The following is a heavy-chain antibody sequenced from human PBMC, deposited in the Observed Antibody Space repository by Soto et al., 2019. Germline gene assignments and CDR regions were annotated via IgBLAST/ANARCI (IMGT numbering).Heavy chain of an antibody. J-gene: IGHJ6*03. V-gene: IGHV1-69*02. CDR1: GGTFSSYT. CDR3: ASNYYGSFYMDV. CDR2: IIPILGIA. D-gene: IGHD3-10*01. Sequence: SVKVSCKASGGTFSSYTISWVRQAPGQGLEWMGRIIPILGIANYAQKFQGRVTITADKSTSTVYMELSSLRSEDTAVYYCASNYYGSFYMDVWGKGTTVTVSS.